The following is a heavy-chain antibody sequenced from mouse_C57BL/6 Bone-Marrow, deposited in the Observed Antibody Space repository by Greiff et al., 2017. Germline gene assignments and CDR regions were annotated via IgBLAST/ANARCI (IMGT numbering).Heavy chain of an antibody. V-gene: IGHV5-2*01. CDR2: INSDGGST. J-gene: IGHJ1*03. Sequence: EVHLVESGGGLVQPGESLKLSCESNEYEFPSHDMSWVRKTPEKRLELVAAINSDGGSTYYPDTMERRFIISRDNTKKTLYLQMSSLRSEDTALYYCARHNYGSSLSYWYFDVWGTGTTVTVSS. CDR3: ARHNYGSSLSYWYFDV. D-gene: IGHD1-1*01. CDR1: EYEFPSHD.